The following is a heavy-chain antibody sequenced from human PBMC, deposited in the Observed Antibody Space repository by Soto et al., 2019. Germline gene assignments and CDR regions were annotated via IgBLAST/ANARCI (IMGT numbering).Heavy chain of an antibody. D-gene: IGHD2-2*01. V-gene: IGHV4-39*01. CDR1: GGSISSSSYY. J-gene: IGHJ6*03. CDR2: IYYSGST. Sequence: SETLSLTCTVSGGSISSSSYYWGWIRQPPGKGLEWIGSIYYSGSTYYNPSLKSRVTISVDTSKNQFSLKLSSVTAADTAVYYCARQVVVVPAATEAGYYYYYMDVWGKGTTVTVSS. CDR3: ARQVVVVPAATEAGYYYYYMDV.